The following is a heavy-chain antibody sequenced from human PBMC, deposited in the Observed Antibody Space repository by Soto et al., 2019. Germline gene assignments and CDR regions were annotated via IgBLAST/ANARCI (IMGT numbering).Heavy chain of an antibody. CDR1: GYTFTSYA. D-gene: IGHD6-13*01. Sequence: ASVKVSCKASGYTFTSYAMHWVRQAPGQRLEWMGWINAGNGNTKYSQKFQGRVTITRDTSASTAYMELNSLRSEDTAVYYCARGDSSSWHNYWGQGTLVTVSS. CDR3: ARGDSSSWHNY. J-gene: IGHJ4*02. CDR2: INAGNGNT. V-gene: IGHV1-3*01.